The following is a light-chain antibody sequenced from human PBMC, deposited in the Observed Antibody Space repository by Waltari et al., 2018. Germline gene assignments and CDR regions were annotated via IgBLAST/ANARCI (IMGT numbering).Light chain of an antibody. V-gene: IGLV3-21*01. Sequence: SYVLTQPPSVSVAPGGTATITCGGNNIGRTSVHWYQQKPGQAPVLVIYYDTDRPSGIPERFSGSNSGNTATLTISRVEVGDEADFFCQVWDSGSDHKVFGGGTKLTVL. CDR1: NIGRTS. J-gene: IGLJ3*02. CDR2: YDT. CDR3: QVWDSGSDHKV.